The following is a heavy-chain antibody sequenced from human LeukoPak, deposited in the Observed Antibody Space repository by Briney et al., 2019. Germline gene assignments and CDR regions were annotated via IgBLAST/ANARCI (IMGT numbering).Heavy chain of an antibody. D-gene: IGHD1-26*01. CDR1: GYTFTGYY. V-gene: IGHV1-8*02. CDR2: INPNSGNT. J-gene: IGHJ4*02. Sequence: ASVKVSCKASGYTFTGYYMHWVRQAPGQGLEWMGWINPNSGNTGYAQKFQGRVTMTRNTSISTAYMELSSLRSEDTAVYYCAREATPIDYWGQGTLVTVSS. CDR3: AREATPIDY.